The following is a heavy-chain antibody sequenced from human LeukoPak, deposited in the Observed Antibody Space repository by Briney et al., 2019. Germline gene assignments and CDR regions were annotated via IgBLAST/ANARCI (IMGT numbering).Heavy chain of an antibody. V-gene: IGHV3-48*03. J-gene: IGHJ6*04. CDR1: GFTFSSYE. CDR2: ISSSGSTI. CDR3: AELGITMIGVV. Sequence: GSLRLSCAASGFTFSSYEMNWVRRAPGKGLGWVSYISSSGSTIYYTDSVKGRFTISRDNAKNSLYLQMNSLRAEDTAVYYCAELGITMIGVVWGKGTTVTISS. D-gene: IGHD3-10*02.